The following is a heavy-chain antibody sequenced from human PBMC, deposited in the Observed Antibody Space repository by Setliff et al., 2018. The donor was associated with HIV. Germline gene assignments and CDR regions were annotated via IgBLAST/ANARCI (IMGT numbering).Heavy chain of an antibody. CDR2: MNPNSGNT. V-gene: IGHV1-8*02. D-gene: IGHD3-22*01. CDR1: GGTFSSYG. CDR3: ARGRYYYDSSGYYPSPY. J-gene: IGHJ4*02. Sequence: ASVKVSCKTSGGTFSSYGISWVRQAPGQGLEWMGWMNPNSGNTGYAQKFQGRVTMTRNTSISTAYMELSSLRSEDTAVYYCARGRYYYDSSGYYPSPYWGQGTLVTVSS.